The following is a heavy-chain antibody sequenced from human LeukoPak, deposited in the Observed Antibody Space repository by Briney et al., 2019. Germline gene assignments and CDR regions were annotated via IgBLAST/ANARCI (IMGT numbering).Heavy chain of an antibody. CDR1: GVSISTYY. D-gene: IGHD5-12*01. Sequence: PSETLSLTCTVSGVSISTYYWSWIRQPPGKGLEWIGYIYYSGTTTYNPSLKSRVTMSVDTSKNQFSLKLSSVTAADTAVYYCARRYGGLLPYYFDYWGQGTLVTVSS. J-gene: IGHJ4*02. CDR2: IYYSGTT. CDR3: ARRYGGLLPYYFDY. V-gene: IGHV4-59*01.